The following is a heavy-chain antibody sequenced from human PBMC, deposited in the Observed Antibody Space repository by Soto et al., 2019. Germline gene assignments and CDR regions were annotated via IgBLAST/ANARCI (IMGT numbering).Heavy chain of an antibody. Sequence: ASVKVSCKASGYTFTSYGISWVRQAPGQGLEWMGWISAYNGNTNYAQKLQGRVTMTTDKSTSKAYMELRSLRSDDTAVYYCARARDKWNYVPIWFDPCGQGTLVTVSS. D-gene: IGHD1-7*01. CDR2: ISAYNGNT. J-gene: IGHJ5*02. CDR3: ARARDKWNYVPIWFDP. CDR1: GYTFTSYG. V-gene: IGHV1-18*01.